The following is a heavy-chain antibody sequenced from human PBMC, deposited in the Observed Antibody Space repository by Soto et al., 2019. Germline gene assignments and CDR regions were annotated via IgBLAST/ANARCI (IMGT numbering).Heavy chain of an antibody. CDR3: AREVYGDYGPLDY. Sequence: QVQLVESGGGVVQPGRSLRLSCAASGFTFSSYGMHWVRQAPGKGLEWVAVIWYDGSNKYYADSVKGRFTISRDNSKNTLYLQMNSLRAEDTAVYYCAREVYGDYGPLDYWGQGTLVTVSS. CDR1: GFTFSSYG. V-gene: IGHV3-33*01. D-gene: IGHD4-17*01. J-gene: IGHJ4*02. CDR2: IWYDGSNK.